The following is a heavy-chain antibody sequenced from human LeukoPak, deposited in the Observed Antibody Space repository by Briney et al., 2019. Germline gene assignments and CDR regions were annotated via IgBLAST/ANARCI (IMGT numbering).Heavy chain of an antibody. D-gene: IGHD3-3*01. V-gene: IGHV3-7*01. CDR2: IKQDGSEK. J-gene: IGHJ6*02. CDR1: GFTFSSYW. CDR3: ARDQVGSGPTVGYYYYGMDV. Sequence: PGGSLRLSCAASGFTFSSYWMSWVRQAPGKGLEWVANIKQDGSEKYYVDSVKGRFTISRDNAKNSLYLQMNSLRAEDTAVYYCARDQVGSGPTVGYYYYGMDVWGQGTTVTVSS.